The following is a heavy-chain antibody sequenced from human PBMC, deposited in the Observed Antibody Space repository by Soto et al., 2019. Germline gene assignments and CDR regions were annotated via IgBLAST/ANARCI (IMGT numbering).Heavy chain of an antibody. D-gene: IGHD3-22*01. J-gene: IGHJ4*02. Sequence: ASGQVSCKASGFTSTWYGSGWGRPAPGQGLEWMGWIRAYNGNTNYAQKLQGRVTMTTDTSTSTAYMELRSLRSDDTAVYYCARGMKTYYYDSSGYGLDYWGQGTLVTVSS. CDR2: IRAYNGNT. CDR3: ARGMKTYYYDSSGYGLDY. CDR1: GFTSTWYG. V-gene: IGHV1-18*01.